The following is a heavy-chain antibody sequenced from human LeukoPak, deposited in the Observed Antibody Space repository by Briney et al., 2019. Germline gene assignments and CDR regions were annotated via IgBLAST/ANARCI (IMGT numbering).Heavy chain of an antibody. V-gene: IGHV4-39*01. D-gene: IGHD6-6*01. CDR2: IHYGGST. Sequence: SETLSLTCSVSGTSISSSGYFWGWIRQPPGKGLQWIGSIHYGGSTFYNPSLKSRVTISQDTSKDQFSLKLTSVTAADTAVYYCAALDSSSGWSDPWGRGILVTVSS. CDR3: AALDSSSGWSDP. J-gene: IGHJ5*02. CDR1: GTSISSSGYF.